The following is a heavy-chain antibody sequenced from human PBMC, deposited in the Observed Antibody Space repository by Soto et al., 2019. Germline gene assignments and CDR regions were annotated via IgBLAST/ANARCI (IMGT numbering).Heavy chain of an antibody. J-gene: IGHJ1*01. Sequence: PGGSLRLSCAASGFTVSSNYMSWVRQAPGKGLEWVSVIYSGGSTYYADSVKGRFTISRDNSKNTLYLQMNILRAEDTAVYYCARDGYDSSGYYPEYFQHWGQGTLVTVSS. D-gene: IGHD3-22*01. CDR2: IYSGGST. CDR3: ARDGYDSSGYYPEYFQH. V-gene: IGHV3-66*01. CDR1: GFTVSSNY.